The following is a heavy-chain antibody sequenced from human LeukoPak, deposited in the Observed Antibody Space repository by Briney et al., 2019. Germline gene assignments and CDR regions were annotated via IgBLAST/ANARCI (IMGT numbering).Heavy chain of an antibody. Sequence: GGSLRLSCAASGFTFRNSWMHWLRRAPGKGLVWVSRISADGSDTIYADSVQGRFTISRDNAKNTLFLQMNSLRAEDTAAYYCARDRGGSGPTTTDYWGQGTLVTVSS. CDR2: ISADGSDT. D-gene: IGHD6-19*01. CDR3: ARDRGGSGPTTTDY. V-gene: IGHV3-74*01. J-gene: IGHJ4*02. CDR1: GFTFRNSW.